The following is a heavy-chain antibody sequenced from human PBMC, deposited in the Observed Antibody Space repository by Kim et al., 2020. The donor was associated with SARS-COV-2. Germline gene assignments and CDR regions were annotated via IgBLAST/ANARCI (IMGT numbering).Heavy chain of an antibody. Sequence: SETLSLTCAVYGGSFSGYYWSWIRQPPGKGLEWIGDINHSGSTNYNPSLKSRVTISVDTSKNQFSLKLSSVTAADTAVYYCARGGSSSGWYPYYYYYYMDVWGKGTTVTVSS. J-gene: IGHJ6*03. V-gene: IGHV4-34*01. CDR1: GGSFSGYY. D-gene: IGHD6-19*01. CDR3: ARGGSSSGWYPYYYYYYMDV. CDR2: INHSGST.